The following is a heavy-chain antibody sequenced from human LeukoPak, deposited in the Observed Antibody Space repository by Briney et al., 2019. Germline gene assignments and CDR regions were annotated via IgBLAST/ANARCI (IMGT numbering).Heavy chain of an antibody. CDR3: AGDDNSLTGLNY. D-gene: IGHD3-9*01. Sequence: GGSLRLSCAASGFTFSDSAMHWVRQASGKGLEWLGRIRTQANNDATAYGASVKGRFIISRDDSRNTAYLQMNSLKTEDTAVYYCAGDDNSLTGLNYWRQGTLVTVST. CDR1: GFTFSDSA. J-gene: IGHJ4*02. V-gene: IGHV3-73*01. CDR2: IRTQANNDAT.